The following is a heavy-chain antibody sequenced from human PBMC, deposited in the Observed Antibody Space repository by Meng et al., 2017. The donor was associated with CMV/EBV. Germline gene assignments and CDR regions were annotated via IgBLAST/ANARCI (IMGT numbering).Heavy chain of an antibody. V-gene: IGHV1-2*02. D-gene: IGHD7-27*01. CDR1: GYTFTSYG. Sequence: ASVKVSCKASGYTFTSYGISWVRQAPGQGLEWMGWIHPQSGVTNYAQKFQARVTLTRDTSINTGYMELSRLTSDDTAVYYCARDKNWGPDYWGQGTLVTVSS. J-gene: IGHJ4*02. CDR2: IHPQSGVT. CDR3: ARDKNWGPDY.